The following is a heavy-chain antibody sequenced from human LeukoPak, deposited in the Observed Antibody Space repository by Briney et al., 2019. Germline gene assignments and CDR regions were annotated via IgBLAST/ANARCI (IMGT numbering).Heavy chain of an antibody. CDR3: ASSDGLPPRSDSSYDVFDY. Sequence: GGSLRLSCAASGFTFSSYSMNWVRQAPGKGLEWVSSISSSSSYIYYADSVKGRFTISRDNAKNSLYLQMNSLRAEDTAVYYCASSDGLPPRSDSSYDVFDYWGQGTLVTVSS. J-gene: IGHJ4*02. V-gene: IGHV3-21*01. CDR2: ISSSSSYI. CDR1: GFTFSSYS. D-gene: IGHD5-12*01.